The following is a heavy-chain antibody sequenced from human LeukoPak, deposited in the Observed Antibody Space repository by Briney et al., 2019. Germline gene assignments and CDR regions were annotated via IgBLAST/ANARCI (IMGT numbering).Heavy chain of an antibody. V-gene: IGHV3-23*01. CDR3: AKDFLQGAFDY. CDR2: ISGSGGST. J-gene: IGHJ4*02. D-gene: IGHD2/OR15-2a*01. CDR1: GFTFSNVW. Sequence: PGGSLRLSCAASGFTFSNVWMGWFRQAPGKGLEWVSAISGSGGSTYYADSVKGRFTISRDNSKNTLYLQMNSLRAEDTAVYYCAKDFLQGAFDYWGQGTLVSVSS.